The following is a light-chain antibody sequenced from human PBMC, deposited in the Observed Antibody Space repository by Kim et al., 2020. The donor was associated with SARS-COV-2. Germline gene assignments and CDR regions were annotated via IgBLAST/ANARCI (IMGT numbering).Light chain of an antibody. Sequence: GKTVTIPCTRSSGSIDDNYVQWYQQRPGGVPTTVIYEDDQRPSGVSDRFSGSIDNSSNSASLTISGLRTEDDADYYCQSYNRDNVLFGGGTQLTVL. CDR2: EDD. CDR1: SGSIDDNY. J-gene: IGLJ2*01. V-gene: IGLV6-57*03. CDR3: QSYNRDNVL.